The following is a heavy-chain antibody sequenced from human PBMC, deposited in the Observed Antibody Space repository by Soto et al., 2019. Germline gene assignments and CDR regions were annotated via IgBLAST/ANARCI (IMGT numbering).Heavy chain of an antibody. CDR3: AIQDYNYYCLDF. Sequence: GESLKISCKGSGYSVTNYWIGWVRQMPGKGLEWMGIIYPGDSDTRYSPSFQGQVIISADQSISTAYLQWSSLQASDTAMYYCAIQDYNYYCLDFWGQGTLVTVSS. J-gene: IGHJ4*02. CDR1: GYSVTNYW. D-gene: IGHD1-1*01. CDR2: IYPGDSDT. V-gene: IGHV5-51*01.